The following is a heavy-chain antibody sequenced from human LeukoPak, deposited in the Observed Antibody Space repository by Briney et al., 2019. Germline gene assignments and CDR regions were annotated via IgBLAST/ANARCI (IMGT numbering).Heavy chain of an antibody. CDR1: GFTVSSNS. CDR2: TYSDNI. J-gene: IGHJ4*02. V-gene: IGHV3-53*01. D-gene: IGHD4/OR15-4a*01. Sequence: GGSLRLSCTVSGFTVSSNSMSWVRQAPGKGLEWVSFTYSDNIHYSDSVKGRFTISRDNSKNTLYLQMNSLRAEDTAVYYCARRAGAYSHPYDYWGQGTLVTVSS. CDR3: ARRAGAYSHPYDY.